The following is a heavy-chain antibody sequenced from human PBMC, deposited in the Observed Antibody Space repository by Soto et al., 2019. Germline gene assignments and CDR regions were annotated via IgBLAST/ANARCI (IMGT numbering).Heavy chain of an antibody. V-gene: IGHV4-34*01. J-gene: IGHJ3*02. D-gene: IGHD2-15*01. CDR2: INHSGST. Sequence: QVQLQQCGAGVLKPSETLSLTCAVYGGSFSGYYWSWIRQPPGKGLEWIGEINHSGSTNYNPSLTSRVTISVETSKNQFSLKLSSVTAADTAVYYCARGSYCSGGSCLTPSRAFDIWGQGTMVTVSS. CDR3: ARGSYCSGGSCLTPSRAFDI. CDR1: GGSFSGYY.